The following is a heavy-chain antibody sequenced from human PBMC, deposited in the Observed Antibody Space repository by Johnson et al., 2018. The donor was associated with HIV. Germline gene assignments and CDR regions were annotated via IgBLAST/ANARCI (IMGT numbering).Heavy chain of an antibody. V-gene: IGHV3-30-3*01. J-gene: IGHJ3*02. CDR3: ARYYYDSSGILGYDAFDI. Sequence: VQLVESGGGVVQPGRSLRLSCAASGFTFSSYAMHWVRQAPGKGLEWVAVISYDGSNKYYADSVKGRFTISRDNSKNTLYLQMNSLRAEDTAVYYCARYYYDSSGILGYDAFDIWGQGTMVTVSS. CDR1: GFTFSSYA. D-gene: IGHD3-22*01. CDR2: ISYDGSNK.